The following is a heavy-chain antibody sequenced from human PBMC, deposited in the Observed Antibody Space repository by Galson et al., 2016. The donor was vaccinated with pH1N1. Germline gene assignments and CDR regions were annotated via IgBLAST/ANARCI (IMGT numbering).Heavy chain of an antibody. D-gene: IGHD4-17*01. Sequence: SGAEVKRPGESLKISCRASGYSFTSQWIAWVREVPGKGLEWVGVVNPGGSTIRYSPSFQGRVTISSDKSITTAYLQWISLRASDTATYYCARQYDFGDYRGNAFDIWGQGTVVIVSS. CDR1: GYSFTSQW. CDR2: VNPGGSTI. J-gene: IGHJ3*02. CDR3: ARQYDFGDYRGNAFDI. V-gene: IGHV5-51*03.